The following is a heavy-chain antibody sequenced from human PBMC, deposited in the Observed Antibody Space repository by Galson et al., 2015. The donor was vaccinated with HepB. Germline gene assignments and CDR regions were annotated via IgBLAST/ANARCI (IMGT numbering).Heavy chain of an antibody. J-gene: IGHJ4*02. CDR2: INPSGGST. CDR1: GYTFTSYY. V-gene: IGHV1-46*01. Sequence: SVKVSCKASGYTFTSYYMHWVRQAPGQGLEWMGIINPSGGSTSYAQKFQGRVTMTRDTSTSTVYMELSSLRSEDTAVYDCARERGRYYGSGSYSPPDYWGQGTLVTVSS. CDR3: ARERGRYYGSGSYSPPDY. D-gene: IGHD3-10*01.